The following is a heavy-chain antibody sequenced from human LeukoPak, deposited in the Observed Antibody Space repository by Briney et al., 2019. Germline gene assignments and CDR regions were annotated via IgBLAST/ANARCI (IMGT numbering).Heavy chain of an antibody. J-gene: IGHJ4*02. CDR3: ARANFLYCSSSTCLFDY. CDR2: INPNDGDT. V-gene: IGHV1-2*02. D-gene: IGHD2-2*01. CDR1: GYTFTVYY. Sequence: ASVTVSFKASGYTFTVYYMHWVRQAPGQGFEWMGWINPNDGDTNYSQKFQGRVTMTRDTSISTAHMEVSRLRSDDTAVYYCARANFLYCSSSTCLFDYWGQGTLVSVSS.